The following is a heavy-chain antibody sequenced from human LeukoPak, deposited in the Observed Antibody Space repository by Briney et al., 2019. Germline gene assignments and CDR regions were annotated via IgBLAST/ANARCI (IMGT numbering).Heavy chain of an antibody. Sequence: GASVKVSCKASGYTFTSYDINWVRQATGQGLEWMGWMNPNSGNTGYAQKFQGRVTITRNTSISTAYMELSSLRSEVTAVYYCARSYYDFWSGYYAFDIWGQGTMVTVSS. J-gene: IGHJ3*02. V-gene: IGHV1-8*03. D-gene: IGHD3-3*01. CDR3: ARSYYDFWSGYYAFDI. CDR2: MNPNSGNT. CDR1: GYTFTSYD.